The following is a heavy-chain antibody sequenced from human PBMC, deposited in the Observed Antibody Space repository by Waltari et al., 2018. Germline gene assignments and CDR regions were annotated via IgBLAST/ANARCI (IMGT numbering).Heavy chain of an antibody. D-gene: IGHD3-22*01. CDR1: GFRFGDSA. Sequence: EVQLVESGGGLVQPGRSLRLSCTTSGFRFGDSAMSWVRQAPGKGLEWVGCIRSKGYGGNTEYGASVQGRFTISRDDSRSIAYLQMNSLKTEDTAIYYCARRRSGYYSIFDYWGQGILVTVSS. J-gene: IGHJ4*02. CDR3: ARRRSGYYSIFDY. CDR2: IRSKGYGGNT. V-gene: IGHV3-49*04.